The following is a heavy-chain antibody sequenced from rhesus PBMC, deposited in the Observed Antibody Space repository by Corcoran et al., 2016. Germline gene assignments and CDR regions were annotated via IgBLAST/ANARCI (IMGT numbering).Heavy chain of an antibody. CDR1: GGSISDYYY. CDR3: ASTIFGLVTFDY. Sequence: QVQLQESGPGLVKPSETLSLTCAVSGGSISDYYYWHWIRPPPGKGLEGIGNIYGNSASTYYNPSLKSRVTISKDTSKNQFFLKLSSVTAADTAVYYCASTIFGLVTFDYWGQGVLVTVSS. J-gene: IGHJ4*01. V-gene: IGHV4S9*01. CDR2: IYGNSAST. D-gene: IGHD3-3*01.